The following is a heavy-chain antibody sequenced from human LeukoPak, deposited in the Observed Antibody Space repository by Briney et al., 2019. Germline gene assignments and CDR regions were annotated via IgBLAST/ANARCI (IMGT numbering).Heavy chain of an antibody. Sequence: SETLSLTCTVSGGSISSSSYYWGWIRQPPGTGLEWIGSIYYSGSTYYNPSLKSRVTISVDTSKNQFSLKLSSVTAADTAVYYCARVVSAILTENFDYWGQGTLVTVSS. J-gene: IGHJ4*02. CDR2: IYYSGST. CDR1: GGSISSSSYY. V-gene: IGHV4-39*07. CDR3: ARVVSAILTENFDY. D-gene: IGHD2-8*01.